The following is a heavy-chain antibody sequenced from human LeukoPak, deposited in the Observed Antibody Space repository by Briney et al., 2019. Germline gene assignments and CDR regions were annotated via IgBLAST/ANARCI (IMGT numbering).Heavy chain of an antibody. CDR2: ITWNSGST. Sequence: GGSLRLSCAASGFTFDDYAMNWVRQGPGKGLEWVSGITWNSGSTGYADSVKGRFTISRDNAKNSLYLQMNSLRAEDTALYYCAKDTRYSYGYGMDVWGQGATVTVSS. CDR1: GFTFDDYA. J-gene: IGHJ6*02. D-gene: IGHD5-18*01. V-gene: IGHV3-9*01. CDR3: AKDTRYSYGYGMDV.